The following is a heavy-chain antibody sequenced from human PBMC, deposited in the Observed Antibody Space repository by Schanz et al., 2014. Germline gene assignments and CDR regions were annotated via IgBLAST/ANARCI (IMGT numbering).Heavy chain of an antibody. CDR2: TSNDGSFT. J-gene: IGHJ4*02. V-gene: IGHV3-74*01. CDR3: VRDTDYHFDY. CDR1: GFTFSDSW. D-gene: IGHD4-17*01. Sequence: EVPLVESGGGLVQPGRSLRLSCAASGFTFSDSWMHWVRQAPGKGLVWVSRTSNDGSFTTFADSVKGRFTISRDNAKNTLYLQMNSLRAEDTAVYYCVRDTDYHFDYWGQGTLVTVSS.